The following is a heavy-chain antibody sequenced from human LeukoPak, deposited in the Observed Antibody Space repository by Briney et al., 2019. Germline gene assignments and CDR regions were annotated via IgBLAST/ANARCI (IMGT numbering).Heavy chain of an antibody. Sequence: SETLSLTCAVYGRSFSGYYWSWIRQPPGKGLEWIGEINHSGSTNYNPSLKSRVTISVDTSKNQFSLKLSSVTAADTAVYYCARGREFVVVPAAMDKYGMDVWGQGTTVTVSS. CDR1: GRSFSGYY. CDR3: ARGREFVVVPAAMDKYGMDV. D-gene: IGHD2-2*01. V-gene: IGHV4-34*01. J-gene: IGHJ6*02. CDR2: INHSGST.